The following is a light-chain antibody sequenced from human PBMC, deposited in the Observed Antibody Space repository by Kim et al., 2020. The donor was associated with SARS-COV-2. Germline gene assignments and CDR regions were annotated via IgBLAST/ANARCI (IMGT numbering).Light chain of an antibody. V-gene: IGKV3-15*01. Sequence: VSPGERATLSCRASQSVSSNLAWFQQKPGQAPRRLIYGASTRATGIPARFSGSGSGTEFTLTITTLQSEDFAVYYCQQYNTWPQTFGQGTKVDIK. CDR3: QQYNTWPQT. J-gene: IGKJ1*01. CDR2: GAS. CDR1: QSVSSN.